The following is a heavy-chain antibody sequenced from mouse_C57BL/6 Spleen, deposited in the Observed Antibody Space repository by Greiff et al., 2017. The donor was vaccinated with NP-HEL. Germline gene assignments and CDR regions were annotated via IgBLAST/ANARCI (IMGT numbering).Heavy chain of an antibody. V-gene: IGHV1-82*01. J-gene: IGHJ3*01. CDR3: ANYDYDVGAWFAY. D-gene: IGHD2-4*01. CDR1: GYAFSSSW. CDR2: IYPGDGDT. Sequence: VQGVESGPELVKPGASVKISCKASGYAFSSSWMNWVKQRPGKGLEWIGRIYPGDGDTNYNGKFKGKATLTADKSSSTAYMQLSSLTSEDSAVYFCANYDYDVGAWFAYWGQGTLVTVSA.